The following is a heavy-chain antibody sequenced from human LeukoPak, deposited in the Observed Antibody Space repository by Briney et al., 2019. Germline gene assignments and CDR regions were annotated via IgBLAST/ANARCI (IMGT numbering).Heavy chain of an antibody. V-gene: IGHV3-23*01. J-gene: IGHJ4*02. CDR1: GFTFSSYA. CDR3: AKGTPFRNFDY. CDR2: ISGSGVST. D-gene: IGHD1-14*01. Sequence: GGSLRLSCTASGFTFSSYAMSWVRQAPGKGLDWVSAISGSGVSTYYPDSVKGRFTISRDNSKNTLYLQMNSLRAEDTAVYYCAKGTPFRNFDYWGQGTLVTVSS.